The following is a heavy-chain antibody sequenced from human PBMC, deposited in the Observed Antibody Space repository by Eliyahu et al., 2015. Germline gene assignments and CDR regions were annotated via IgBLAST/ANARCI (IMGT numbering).Heavy chain of an antibody. CDR1: GFTVSSNF. Sequence: EVQLVESGGGXIQPGGSLRLXCXXSGFTVSSNFMXWVRQAPGKGLEWVSVIYSGGGTYYADSVKGRFTISRDNSKNTLYLQMNNLRAEDTAVYYCARDLGSYNRAFDYWGQGTLVTVSS. J-gene: IGHJ4*02. D-gene: IGHD3-10*01. CDR2: IYSGGGT. V-gene: IGHV3-53*01. CDR3: ARDLGSYNRAFDY.